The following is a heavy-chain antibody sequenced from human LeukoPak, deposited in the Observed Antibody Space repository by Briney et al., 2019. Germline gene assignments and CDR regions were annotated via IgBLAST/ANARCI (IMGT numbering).Heavy chain of an antibody. CDR1: GFTFSNYA. J-gene: IGHJ1*01. Sequence: GGSLRLSCAGFGFTFSNYAMSWVRQAPGKGLEWVSAISLSGGTTYYADSVKGRFTISRDNSKNTLYLQMNSLRADDTAVYYCASDIDDLNTLPPIFQHWGQGTLVTVSS. D-gene: IGHD5-12*01. CDR3: ASDIDDLNTLPPIFQH. CDR2: ISLSGGTT. V-gene: IGHV3-23*01.